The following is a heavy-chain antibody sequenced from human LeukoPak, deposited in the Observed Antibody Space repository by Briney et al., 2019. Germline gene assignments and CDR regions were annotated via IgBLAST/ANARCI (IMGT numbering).Heavy chain of an antibody. CDR1: GFGFSRYA. J-gene: IGHJ4*02. CDR3: AKGFACAENRCYGLDS. V-gene: IGHV3-23*01. D-gene: IGHD4/OR15-4a*01. Sequence: GGSLRLSCAASGFGFSRYAMTWVRQAPGKGLELVSLITESGHSTYYTKSVKGRFTISRDNSKNTLYLQMNSLGVEDTALYFCAKGFACAENRCYGLDSWAQGILVIVSS. CDR2: ITESGHST.